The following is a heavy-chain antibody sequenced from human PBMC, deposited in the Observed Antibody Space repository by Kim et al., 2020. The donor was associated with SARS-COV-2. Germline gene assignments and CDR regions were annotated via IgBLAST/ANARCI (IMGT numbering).Heavy chain of an antibody. CDR2: ISGSGGST. J-gene: IGHJ5*02. CDR1: GFTFSSYA. D-gene: IGHD3-10*01. Sequence: GGSLRLSCAASGFTFSSYAMSWVRQAPGKGLEWVSAISGSGGSTYYADSVKGRFTISRDNSKNTLYLQMNSLRAEDTAVYYCAKDSVPYYYGSGSRFDPWGQGTLVTVSS. CDR3: AKDSVPYYYGSGSRFDP. V-gene: IGHV3-23*01.